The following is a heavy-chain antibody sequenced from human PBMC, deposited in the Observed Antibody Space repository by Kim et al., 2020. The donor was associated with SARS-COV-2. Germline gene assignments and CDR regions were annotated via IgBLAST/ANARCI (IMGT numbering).Heavy chain of an antibody. J-gene: IGHJ3*02. D-gene: IGHD6-13*01. CDR1: GYTFTSYG. CDR2: ISAYNGNT. Sequence: ASVKVSCKASGYTFTSYGISWVRQAPGQGLEWMGWISAYNGNTNYAQKLQGRVTMTTDTSTSTAYMELRSLRSDDTAVYYCARGADSSSWYGIAFDIWGQGTMVTVSS. V-gene: IGHV1-18*01. CDR3: ARGADSSSWYGIAFDI.